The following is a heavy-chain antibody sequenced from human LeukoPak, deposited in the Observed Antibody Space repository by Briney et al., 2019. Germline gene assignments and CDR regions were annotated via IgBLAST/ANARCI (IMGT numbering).Heavy chain of an antibody. CDR1: GFTFSSYA. V-gene: IGHV3-23*01. J-gene: IGHJ1*01. CDR2: ISGSGGST. D-gene: IGHD4-17*01. Sequence: GGSLRLSCAASGFTFSSYAMSWVRQAPGKGLEWVSAISGSGGSTYYADSVKGRFTISRDNSKNSLYLQMNSLRAEDTAVYYCARGDYGDYIGPPVAWGQGTLVTVSS. CDR3: ARGDYGDYIGPPVA.